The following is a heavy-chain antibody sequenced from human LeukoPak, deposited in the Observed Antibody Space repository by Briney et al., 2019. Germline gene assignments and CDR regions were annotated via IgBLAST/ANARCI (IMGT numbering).Heavy chain of an antibody. CDR1: GGSISSSSYY. V-gene: IGHV4-39*07. D-gene: IGHD4-17*01. J-gene: IGHJ4*01. CDR2: MYYSGST. CDR3: AGGDYGDAFDD. Sequence: SETRSLAWTVSGGSISSSSYYWGWIRQPPGNGLEGIGRMYYSGSTYYNPSLKSRVTISVDTYKNQFSLKLSSVTAADTAVYYCAGGDYGDAFDDWGQGTMVTVSS.